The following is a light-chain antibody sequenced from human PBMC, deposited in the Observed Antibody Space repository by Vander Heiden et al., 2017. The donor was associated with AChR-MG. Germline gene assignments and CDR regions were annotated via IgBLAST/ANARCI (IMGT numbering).Light chain of an antibody. CDR3: SSFTSSSAP. CDR2: DVN. V-gene: IGLV2-14*01. CDR1: SSDVGDHIY. J-gene: IGLJ3*02. Sequence: QSDLTQPAPVSGSPGQSITISCTGTSSDVGDHIYVSLYQPHTANAPTLMIYDVNKRPSVVSNRFSGSKSGDTASLTISGLQAEDDADYYCSSFTSSSAPFGGGTKLTVL.